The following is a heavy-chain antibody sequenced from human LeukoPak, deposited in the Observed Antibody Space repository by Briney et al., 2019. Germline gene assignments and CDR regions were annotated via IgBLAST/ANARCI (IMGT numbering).Heavy chain of an antibody. D-gene: IGHD3-10*01. Sequence: SVKVSCKASGGTFNSYAISWVRQAPGQGLEWMGGILPIFGTANYQQKFQGRVTITAHESTSTAYMELSSLRSEDTAVYYCARGNYYGSGSYYRRASYYCYYYMDVWGKGTTVTISS. J-gene: IGHJ6*03. V-gene: IGHV1-69*13. CDR2: ILPIFGTA. CDR3: ARGNYYGSGSYYRRASYYCYYYMDV. CDR1: GGTFNSYA.